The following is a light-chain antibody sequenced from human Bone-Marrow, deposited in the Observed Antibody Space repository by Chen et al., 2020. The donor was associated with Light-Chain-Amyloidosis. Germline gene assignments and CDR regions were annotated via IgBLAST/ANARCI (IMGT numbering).Light chain of an antibody. CDR2: WAS. V-gene: IGKV4-1*01. CDR3: QQYFGSLFS. CDR1: QSVLYSSNNKNF. J-gene: IGKJ5*01. Sequence: DIVMTQSPDSLAVSLGERATINCKARQSVLYSSNNKNFLAWYQQKAGQPPKLLIYWASTRESGIPDRFSGSGSGTDFTLTISSLQAEDVAVYYCQQYFGSLFSFGQGTRLEIK.